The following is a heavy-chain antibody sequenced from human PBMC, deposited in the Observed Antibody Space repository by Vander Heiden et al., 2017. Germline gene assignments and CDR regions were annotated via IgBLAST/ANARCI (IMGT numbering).Heavy chain of an antibody. CDR2: IWYDGSNK. J-gene: IGHJ3*02. Sequence: QVELVESGGGVVQPGRSLRLSCAASGFTFSSYGMHWVRQAPGKGLEWVAVIWYDGSNKNYADSVKGRFIISKDNSKNTLYLQMNSLRAEDTAVYYCARDAGLLADALDIWGQGTMVTVSS. CDR3: ARDAGLLADALDI. D-gene: IGHD3-10*01. V-gene: IGHV3-33*01. CDR1: GFTFSSYG.